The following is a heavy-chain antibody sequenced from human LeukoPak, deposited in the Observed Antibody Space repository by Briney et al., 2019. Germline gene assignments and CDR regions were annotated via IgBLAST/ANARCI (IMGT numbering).Heavy chain of an antibody. CDR3: ASWFGYSSGGII. J-gene: IGHJ3*02. Sequence: SGTLSLTCAVSGGSISRSDWWSWVRQSPGKGLVWIGEIFHSGSTKYNPSLKSRVTISVDTSKNQFSLKLTSVTAADTAVYYSASWFGYSSGGIIWGQGTMVTVSS. CDR2: IFHSGST. CDR1: GGSISRSDW. D-gene: IGHD6-19*01. V-gene: IGHV4-4*02.